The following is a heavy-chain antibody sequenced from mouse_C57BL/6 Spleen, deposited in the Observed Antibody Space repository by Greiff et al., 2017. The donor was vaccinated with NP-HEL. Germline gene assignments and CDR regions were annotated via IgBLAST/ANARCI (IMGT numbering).Heavy chain of an antibody. CDR1: GYTFTSYG. V-gene: IGHV1-81*01. Sequence: QVQLQQSGAELARPGASVKLSCKASGYTFTSYGISWVKQRTGQGLEWIGEIYPRSGSTYYNEKFKGKATLTADKSSSTAYMELRNRTTDDSAVYFCAGGGLDYWGQGTTLTVSS. J-gene: IGHJ2*01. CDR2: IYPRSGST. CDR3: AGGGLDY.